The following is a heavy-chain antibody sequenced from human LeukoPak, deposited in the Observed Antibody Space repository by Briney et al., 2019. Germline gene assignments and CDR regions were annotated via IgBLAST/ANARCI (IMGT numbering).Heavy chain of an antibody. Sequence: GASVKVSCKASGYTFTSYGISWVRQAPGQGLEWMGWINPNSGGTNYAQKFQGRVTMTRDTSISTAYMELSRLRSDDTAVYYCARNQLRFLEWLFGNWFDPWGQGTLVTVSS. CDR3: ARNQLRFLEWLFGNWFDP. CDR1: GYTFTSYG. V-gene: IGHV1-2*02. CDR2: INPNSGGT. J-gene: IGHJ5*02. D-gene: IGHD3-3*01.